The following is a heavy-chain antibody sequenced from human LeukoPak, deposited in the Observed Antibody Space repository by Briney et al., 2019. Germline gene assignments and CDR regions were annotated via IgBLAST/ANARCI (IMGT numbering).Heavy chain of an antibody. J-gene: IGHJ3*02. Sequence: PSETLSLTCTVSGASMTSGGYYWNWIRQHPGKGLEWIGYVYHSGTTHYNAAFQSRVNMSVDTSTNQFSLKLTSVTAADTAVYYCARAPVVVLARAFDIWGQGTTVTVS. V-gene: IGHV4-31*03. CDR1: GASMTSGGYY. CDR2: VYHSGTT. CDR3: ARAPVVVLARAFDI. D-gene: IGHD2-15*01.